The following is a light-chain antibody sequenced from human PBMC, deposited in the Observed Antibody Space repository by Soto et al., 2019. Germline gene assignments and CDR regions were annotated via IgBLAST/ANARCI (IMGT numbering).Light chain of an antibody. J-gene: IGKJ3*01. Sequence: DIQMTQSPSTLSASVGDRVTITCRASQSISSWLAWYQQKPGKAPKLLIYDASSLESGVPSRFSGSGSGTEFTLTISRLQPDDFATYYCQQYNSYSIFTFGPGTKVDIK. CDR2: DAS. CDR1: QSISSW. CDR3: QQYNSYSIFT. V-gene: IGKV1-5*01.